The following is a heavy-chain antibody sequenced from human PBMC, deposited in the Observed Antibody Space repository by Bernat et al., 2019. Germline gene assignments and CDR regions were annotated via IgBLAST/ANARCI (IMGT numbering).Heavy chain of an antibody. V-gene: IGHV3-11*05. CDR1: GFTFSDYY. Sequence: QVQLVESGGGLVKPGGSLRLSCAASGFTFSDYYMSWIRQAPGKGLDWVSYISSSSSYTNYEESVKGRFNISRDNAKNSLYLKMNSLRAEDTAVYYCARGTSTSAPYMDVWGKGTTVTVSS. CDR3: ARGTSTSAPYMDV. J-gene: IGHJ6*03. CDR2: ISSSSSYT.